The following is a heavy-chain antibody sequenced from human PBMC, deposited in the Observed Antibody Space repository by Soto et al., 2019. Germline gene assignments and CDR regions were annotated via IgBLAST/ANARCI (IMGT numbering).Heavy chain of an antibody. Sequence: SETLSLTCTVSGGSISSSSYYWGWIRQPPGKGLEWIGSIYYSGSTSYNPSLKSRVTISVETSKNQFSLKLSSVTAADTAVYYCARHRFWENWFDPWGQGTLVTVSS. V-gene: IGHV4-39*01. CDR1: GGSISSSSYY. D-gene: IGHD3-3*01. CDR2: IYYSGST. J-gene: IGHJ5*02. CDR3: ARHRFWENWFDP.